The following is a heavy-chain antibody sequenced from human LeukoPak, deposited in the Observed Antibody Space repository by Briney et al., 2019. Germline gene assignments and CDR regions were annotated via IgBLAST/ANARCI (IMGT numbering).Heavy chain of an antibody. D-gene: IGHD4-11*01. CDR2: IWYDGSNK. J-gene: IGHJ4*02. CDR3: AKDPTDLTTVTPIGYFDY. Sequence: GGSLRLSCAASGFTFSSYSMNWVRQAPGKGLEWVAVIWYDGSNKYYADSVKGRFTISRDNSKNTLYLQMNSLRAEDTAVYYCAKDPTDLTTVTPIGYFDYWGQGTLVTVSS. CDR1: GFTFSSYS. V-gene: IGHV3-33*06.